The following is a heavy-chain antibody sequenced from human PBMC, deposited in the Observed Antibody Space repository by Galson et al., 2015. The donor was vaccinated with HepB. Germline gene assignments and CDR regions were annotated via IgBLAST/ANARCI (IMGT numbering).Heavy chain of an antibody. V-gene: IGHV3-15*01. CDR1: GFTFSNAW. D-gene: IGHD6-19*01. J-gene: IGHJ6*02. CDR3: TTGGSGWPHYYYYGMDV. CDR2: IKSKTDGGTT. Sequence: SLRLSCAASGFTFSNAWMSWVRQAPGKGLEWVGRIKSKTDGGTTDYAAPVKGRFTISRDDSKNTLYLQMNSLKTEDTAAYYCTTGGSGWPHYYYYGMDVWGQGTTVTVSS.